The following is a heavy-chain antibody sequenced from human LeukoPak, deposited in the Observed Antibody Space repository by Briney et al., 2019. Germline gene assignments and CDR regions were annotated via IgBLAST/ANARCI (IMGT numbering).Heavy chain of an antibody. V-gene: IGHV3-23*01. J-gene: IGHJ4*02. CDR3: ARELGTTHPLDC. D-gene: IGHD1-26*01. Sequence: GGSLRLSCAASGFTFSSYAMNWVRQAPGKGLESVSAITGSGGTTFYADSVKGRFTISRDNAKNTLYLQMNSVRAEDTAVYYCARELGTTHPLDCWGQGTLVTVSS. CDR1: GFTFSSYA. CDR2: ITGSGGTT.